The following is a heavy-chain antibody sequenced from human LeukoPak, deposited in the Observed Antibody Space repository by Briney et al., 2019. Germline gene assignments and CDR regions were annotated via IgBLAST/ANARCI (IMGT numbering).Heavy chain of an antibody. CDR2: IYWDEDK. J-gene: IGHJ1*01. CDR3: AHNGDYGEYFQH. Sequence: SGPTLVNPRQTLTLTCTFSGFSLSTSGVGVGWIRQPPGKALEWLALIYWDEDKRYSPSLKSRLTITKDTSKNQVVLTMTNMDPVDTATYYCAHNGDYGEYFQHWGQGTLVTVSS. V-gene: IGHV2-5*02. D-gene: IGHD4-17*01. CDR1: GFSLSTSGVG.